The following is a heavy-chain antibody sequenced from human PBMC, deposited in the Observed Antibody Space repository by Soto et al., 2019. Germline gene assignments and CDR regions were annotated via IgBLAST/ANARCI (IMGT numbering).Heavy chain of an antibody. CDR2: ISWNSGSI. CDR3: AKDIRFRSGWSDAFDI. V-gene: IGHV3-9*01. J-gene: IGHJ3*02. D-gene: IGHD6-19*01. Sequence: GGSLRLSCAASGFTFDDYAMHWVRQAPGKGLEWVSGISWNSGSIGYADSVKGRFTISRDNAKNSLYLQMNSLRAEDTALYYCAKDIRFRSGWSDAFDIWGQGTMVTVSS. CDR1: GFTFDDYA.